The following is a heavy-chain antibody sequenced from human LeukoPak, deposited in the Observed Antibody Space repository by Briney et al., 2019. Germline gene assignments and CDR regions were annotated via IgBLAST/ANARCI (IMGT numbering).Heavy chain of an antibody. J-gene: IGHJ3*02. CDR2: ISNSGTA. V-gene: IGHV4-31*03. D-gene: IGHD2-21*02. CDR3: ARDVVVTASPDAFDI. Sequence: SETLSLTCSVSGDSVTSDGYYWTWIRQHPGKGLQWIAYISNSGTASYNPSLESRVSISVDTSYSQFSLRLNSVTAADTAVYYCARDVVVTASPDAFDIWGQGTMVIVSS. CDR1: GDSVTSDGYY.